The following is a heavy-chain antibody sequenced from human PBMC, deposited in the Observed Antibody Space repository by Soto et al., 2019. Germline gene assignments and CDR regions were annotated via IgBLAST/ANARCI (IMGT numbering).Heavy chain of an antibody. D-gene: IGHD3-3*01. Sequence: QVQLVQSGAEVKKPGSSVKVSCKASGGTFSSYAISWVRQAPGQGLEWMGGIIPIFGTANYAQKFQGRVTITADESTSTAYMELSSLRSEDTAVYYCAREVGAVYYDFWSGYYTFDYWGHGTLVTVSS. CDR2: IIPIFGTA. CDR3: AREVGAVYYDFWSGYYTFDY. J-gene: IGHJ4*01. V-gene: IGHV1-69*01. CDR1: GGTFSSYA.